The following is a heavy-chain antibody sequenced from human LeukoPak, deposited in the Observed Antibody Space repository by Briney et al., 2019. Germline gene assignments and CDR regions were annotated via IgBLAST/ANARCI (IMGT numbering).Heavy chain of an antibody. CDR3: ARGLNRNDYGNYGY. V-gene: IGHV4-59*01. CDR2: IYYTGST. CDR1: GGSISSYY. J-gene: IGHJ4*02. Sequence: SETLSLTCTVSGGSISSYYWSWIRQPPGKGLEWIGYIYYTGSTSYNPSLKSRVTISVQTSKNQFSLKLSSVTAADTAVYYCARGLNRNDYGNYGYWGQGTLVTVSS. D-gene: IGHD4-17*01.